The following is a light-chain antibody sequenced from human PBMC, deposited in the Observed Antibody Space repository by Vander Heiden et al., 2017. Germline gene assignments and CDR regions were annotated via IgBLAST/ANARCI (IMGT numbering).Light chain of an antibody. Sequence: QSVLTQPPLRFGTPGQWVTFSCSGSTTNIGNNYVYWYQKFPGTAPKIVIYRDNRRPSGISDQFSGSKSGTSASLAISGLLSEDEADYYCATWDDSLSSWVFGGGTGLTVL. CDR3: ATWDDSLSSWV. V-gene: IGLV1-47*01. J-gene: IGLJ3*02. CDR2: RDN. CDR1: TTNIGNNY.